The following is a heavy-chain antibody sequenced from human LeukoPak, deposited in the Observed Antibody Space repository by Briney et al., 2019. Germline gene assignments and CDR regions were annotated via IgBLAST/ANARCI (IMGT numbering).Heavy chain of an antibody. D-gene: IGHD2-21*02. CDR3: ARVRAYCGGDCYPDAFDI. CDR1: GFTFSSYW. Sequence: GGSLRLSCAASGFTFSSYWMSWVRQAPGKGLEWVANIKQDGSEKYYVDSVKGRFTISRDNAKSSLYLQMNSLRAEDTAVYYCARVRAYCGGDCYPDAFDIWGQGTMVTVSS. CDR2: IKQDGSEK. J-gene: IGHJ3*02. V-gene: IGHV3-7*01.